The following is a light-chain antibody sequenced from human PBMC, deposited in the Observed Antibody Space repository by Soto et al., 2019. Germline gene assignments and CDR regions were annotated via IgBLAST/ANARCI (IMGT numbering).Light chain of an antibody. CDR3: CSFAISGTWV. V-gene: IGLV2-23*01. Sequence: QSALTQPASVSGSPGQSSTISCTGTSSDVGSYNLVSWYQQHPGKAPKLMISEGNKRPSGISNRFSGSKSGNTASLTISGLQAEDEADYYCCSFAISGTWVFGGGTKLTVL. J-gene: IGLJ3*02. CDR2: EGN. CDR1: SSDVGSYNL.